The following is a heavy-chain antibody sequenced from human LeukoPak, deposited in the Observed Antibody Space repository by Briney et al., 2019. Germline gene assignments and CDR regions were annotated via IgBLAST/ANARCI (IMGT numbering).Heavy chain of an antibody. J-gene: IGHJ4*02. CDR1: GGSISSSSYY. Sequence: PSETLSLTCTVSGGSISSSSYYWGWIRQPPGKGLEWIGSIYYSGSTYYNPSLKSRVTISVDTSKNQFSLKLSSVTAADTAVYYCARLKDRITRSDYFGYWGQGTLVTVSS. CDR3: ARLKDRITRSDYFGY. D-gene: IGHD3-10*01. V-gene: IGHV4-39*01. CDR2: IYYSGST.